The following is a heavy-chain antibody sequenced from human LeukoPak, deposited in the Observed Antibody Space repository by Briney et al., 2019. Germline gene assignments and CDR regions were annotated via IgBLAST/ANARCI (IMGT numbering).Heavy chain of an antibody. CDR3: AKDPGYSGYDYFDY. J-gene: IGHJ4*02. V-gene: IGHV3-23*01. CDR1: GFTFNNYG. CDR2: ISGSIRNT. D-gene: IGHD5-12*01. Sequence: PGGSLRLSCAASGFTFNNYGIHWVRQAPGKGLEWVSAISGSIRNTYYADSVKGRFIISRDNSQNALYLQMNSLRAEDTAIYYCAKDPGYSGYDYFDYWGQGTLVTVSS.